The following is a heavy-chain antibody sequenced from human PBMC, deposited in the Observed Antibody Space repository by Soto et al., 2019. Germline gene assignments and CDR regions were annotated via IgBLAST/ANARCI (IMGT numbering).Heavy chain of an antibody. CDR1: GGTFSSYA. CDR2: IIPIFGTA. CDR3: ARGTYYGSGSYCFDP. J-gene: IGHJ5*02. V-gene: IGHV1-69*13. Sequence: SVKVSCKASGGTFSSYAISWVRQAPGQGLEWMGGIIPIFGTANYAQKFQGRVTITADESTSTAYMELSSLRSEDTAVYYCARGTYYGSGSYCFDPWGQGTLVTVSS. D-gene: IGHD3-10*01.